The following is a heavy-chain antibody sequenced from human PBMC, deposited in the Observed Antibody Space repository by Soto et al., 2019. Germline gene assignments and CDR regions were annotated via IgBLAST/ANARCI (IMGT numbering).Heavy chain of an antibody. CDR2: IIHIFGTA. V-gene: IGHV1-69*13. CDR3: ESTPGIAAAGTFVYSYGMDV. D-gene: IGHD6-13*01. Sequence: SVKVSCKASGGTFSSYAISWVRQAPGQGLEWMGGIIHIFGTANYAQKFQGRVTLTADEATSTAYMELSSLRSEDTAVYFCESTPGIAAAGTFVYSYGMDVWGQGTTVTVSS. J-gene: IGHJ6*02. CDR1: GGTFSSYA.